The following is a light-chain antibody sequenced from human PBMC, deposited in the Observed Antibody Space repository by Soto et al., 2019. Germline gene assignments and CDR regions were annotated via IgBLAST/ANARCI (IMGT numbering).Light chain of an antibody. J-gene: IGKJ5*01. CDR1: QDIRGA. Sequence: AIQLTQSPSSLSASVGDRVTITCRASQDIRGALAWYQQKPGKAPKMLIYDVSTLESGVPLRFSGSSSGTDFTLTISSLHPVDVATYYCQHFSSYPITFGQGTRLEIK. CDR2: DVS. CDR3: QHFSSYPIT. V-gene: IGKV1-13*02.